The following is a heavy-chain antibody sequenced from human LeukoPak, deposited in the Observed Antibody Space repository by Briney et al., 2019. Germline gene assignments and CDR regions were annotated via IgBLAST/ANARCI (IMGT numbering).Heavy chain of an antibody. CDR3: VRVGNYREFEN. J-gene: IGHJ4*02. V-gene: IGHV3-64*01. CDR2: ISTNGDAT. CDR1: GFTFSNYA. Sequence: PGGSLRLSCAASGFTFSNYALHWVRQAPGQGLEYVSSISTNGDATFYANSVKGRFTISRDNSKNTLYLQMGSLKAEDMAVYYCVRVGNYREFENWGQGTLVTVSS. D-gene: IGHD1-7*01.